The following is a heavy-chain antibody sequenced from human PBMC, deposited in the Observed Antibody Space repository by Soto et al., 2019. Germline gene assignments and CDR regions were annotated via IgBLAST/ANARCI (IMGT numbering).Heavy chain of an antibody. Sequence: GSLRLSCAASGFTFSSYGMHWVRQAPGKGLEWVAVIWYDGSNKYYADSVKGRFTISRDNSKNTLYLQMNSLRAEDTAVYYCARASYDSSGYYYDPLDYWGQGTLVTVSS. CDR2: IWYDGSNK. CDR1: GFTFSSYG. D-gene: IGHD3-22*01. V-gene: IGHV3-33*01. J-gene: IGHJ4*02. CDR3: ARASYDSSGYYYDPLDY.